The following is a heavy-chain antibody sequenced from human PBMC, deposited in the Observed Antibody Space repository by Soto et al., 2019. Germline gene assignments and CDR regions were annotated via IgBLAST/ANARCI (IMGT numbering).Heavy chain of an antibody. CDR2: ISGSGGST. CDR3: AKADRSTIFGVVIPNYFDD. V-gene: IGHV3-23*01. D-gene: IGHD3-3*01. CDR1: GFTFSSYA. J-gene: IGHJ4*02. Sequence: GGSLRLSCAASGFTFSSYAMSWVRQAPGKGLEWVSAISGSGGSTYYADSVKGRFTISRDNSKNTLYLQMNSLRAEDTAVYYCAKADRSTIFGVVIPNYFDDWGQGTRVTVAS.